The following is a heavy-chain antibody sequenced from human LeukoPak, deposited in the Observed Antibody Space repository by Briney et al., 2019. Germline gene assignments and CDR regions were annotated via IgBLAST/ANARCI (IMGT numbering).Heavy chain of an antibody. J-gene: IGHJ6*02. V-gene: IGHV3-66*01. Sequence: PGGSLRLSCAASGFTVSSNYMSWVRQAPGKGLEWVSVIYSGGSTYYADSVKGRFTISRDNSKNTLYLQRNSLRAEDTAVYYCARIPRGYYGMDVWGQGTTVTVSS. CDR2: IYSGGST. CDR1: GFTVSSNY. CDR3: ARIPRGYYGMDV.